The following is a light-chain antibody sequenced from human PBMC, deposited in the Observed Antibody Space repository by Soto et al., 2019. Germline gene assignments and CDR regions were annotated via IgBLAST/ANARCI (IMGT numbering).Light chain of an antibody. V-gene: IGKV1-9*01. J-gene: IGKJ5*01. CDR1: QGINSY. Sequence: IQLTQSPSSLSASVGDRVSITCRASQGINSYLAWYQQKPGKAPKLLIYAASTLQSGVPSRCSGGGSGADYILTINSLQAEDFATYYCQQLNTYPVTLGQGTRLDIK. CDR3: QQLNTYPVT. CDR2: AAS.